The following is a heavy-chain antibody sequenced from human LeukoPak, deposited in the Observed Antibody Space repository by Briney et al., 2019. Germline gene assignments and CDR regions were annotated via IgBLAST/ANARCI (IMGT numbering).Heavy chain of an antibody. D-gene: IGHD6-6*01. V-gene: IGHV4-39*01. J-gene: IGHJ6*03. CDR1: GGSISSSSYY. CDR2: IYYSGST. Sequence: PSETLPLTCTVSGGSISSSSYYWGWIRQPPGKGLEWIGNIYYSGSTYYNPSLKSRVTISVDTSKNQFSLKLSAVTAADTAVYYCVSSSSSDYYYYYMDVWGKGTTVTVSS. CDR3: VSSSSSDYYYYYMDV.